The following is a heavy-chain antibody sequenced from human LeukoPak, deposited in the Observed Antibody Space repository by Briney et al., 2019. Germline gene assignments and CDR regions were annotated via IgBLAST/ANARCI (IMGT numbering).Heavy chain of an antibody. CDR1: GGSISSSSYY. V-gene: IGHV4-39*07. CDR3: ARLDSNYYDSSGYYSFWYYFDY. J-gene: IGHJ4*02. Sequence: SETLSLTCTVSGGSISSSSYYWAWIRQPPGKGLEWIGSIHYSGSTYYNPSLQSRVTISIDTSKNQFSLKLRFVTAADTAVYYCARLDSNYYDSSGYYSFWYYFDYWGQGTLVTVSS. D-gene: IGHD3-22*01. CDR2: IHYSGST.